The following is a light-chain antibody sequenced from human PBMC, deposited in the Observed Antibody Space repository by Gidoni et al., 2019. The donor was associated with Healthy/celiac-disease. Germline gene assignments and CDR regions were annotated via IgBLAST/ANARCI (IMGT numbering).Light chain of an antibody. CDR2: DAS. CDR1: QDISNY. CDR3: QQYDNLPP. V-gene: IGKV1-33*01. Sequence: DIQMTQSPSSLSASVGDRVTITCQASQDISNYLNWYQQKPGKAPKLLIYDASNLETGVPSRFSGSGPGTDFTFTISSLQPEDIATYYCQQYDNLPPFGQGTRLEIK. J-gene: IGKJ5*01.